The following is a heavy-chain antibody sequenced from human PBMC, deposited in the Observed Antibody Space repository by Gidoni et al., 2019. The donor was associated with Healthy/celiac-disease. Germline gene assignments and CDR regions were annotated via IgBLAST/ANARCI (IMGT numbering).Heavy chain of an antibody. CDR2: IIPILGIA. D-gene: IGHD2-2*02. J-gene: IGHJ6*02. CDR1: GGTFSSYA. V-gene: IGHV1-69*04. CDR3: ARDPNGYCSSTSCYTSGDYYYYGMDV. Sequence: QVQLVQSGAEVKKPGSSVKVSCKASGGTFSSYAISWVRQAPGQGLEWMGRIIPILGIANYAQKFQGRVTITADKSTSTAYMELSSLRSEDTAVYYCARDPNGYCSSTSCYTSGDYYYYGMDVWGQGTTVTVSS.